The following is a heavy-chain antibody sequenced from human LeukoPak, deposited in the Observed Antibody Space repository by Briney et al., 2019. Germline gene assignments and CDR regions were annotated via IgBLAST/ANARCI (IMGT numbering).Heavy chain of an antibody. CDR1: GFTFNNYA. CDR2: ISDSGGYT. D-gene: IGHD6-19*01. CDR3: ARQDPYTSGWYP. Sequence: PGGSLRLSCAASGFTFNNYAMSWVRQAPGKGLEWVSAISDSGGYTYYADSVKGRFTISRDNSKNTLYLQMNSLRAEDTAVYYCARQDPYTSGWYPWGQGTLVTVSS. J-gene: IGHJ5*02. V-gene: IGHV3-23*01.